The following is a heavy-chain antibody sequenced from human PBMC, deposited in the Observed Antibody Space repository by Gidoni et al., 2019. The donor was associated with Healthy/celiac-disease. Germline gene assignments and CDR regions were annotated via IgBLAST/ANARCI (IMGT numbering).Heavy chain of an antibody. Sequence: QVQLVESGGGVVHPGRSLRLSCAASGFTFSSYAMHWVRQAQGKGLEWVAVISYDGSNKYYADSVKGRFTISRDNSKNTLYLQMNSLRAEDTAVYYCARDGIAAPGGMDVWGQGTTVTVSS. V-gene: IGHV3-30*01. CDR2: ISYDGSNK. J-gene: IGHJ6*02. CDR1: GFTFSSYA. D-gene: IGHD6-6*01. CDR3: ARDGIAAPGGMDV.